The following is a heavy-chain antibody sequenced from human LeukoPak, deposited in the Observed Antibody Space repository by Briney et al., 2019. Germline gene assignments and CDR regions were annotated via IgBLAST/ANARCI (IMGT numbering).Heavy chain of an antibody. CDR2: IYSSGSA. J-gene: IGHJ4*02. CDR1: GASINNNF. CDR3: AGLVVATATIDY. V-gene: IGHV4-59*08. D-gene: IGHD2-21*02. Sequence: SETLSLTCTVSGASINNNFWTWIRQPPGKGLEWIGYIYSSGSANYNPSLKSRVIISGDTSKNQISLNLTSVTAADTAVYYCAGLVVATATIDYWGQGTLVTVSS.